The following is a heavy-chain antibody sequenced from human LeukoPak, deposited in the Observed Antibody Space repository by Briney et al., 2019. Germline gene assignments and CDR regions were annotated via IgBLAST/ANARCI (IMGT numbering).Heavy chain of an antibody. V-gene: IGHV4-59*03. CDR1: GDSISSYY. CDR3: TTIRDTAHRYWYFDL. Sequence: SETLSLTCTVSGDSISSYYWSWIRQPPGKGLEWIGYMYYSGSTSYNPSLKSRVTMSVDTSKNQFSLKLSSVTAADTAVYYCTTIRDTAHRYWYFDLWGRGTLVIVSS. D-gene: IGHD5-18*01. CDR2: MYYSGST. J-gene: IGHJ2*01.